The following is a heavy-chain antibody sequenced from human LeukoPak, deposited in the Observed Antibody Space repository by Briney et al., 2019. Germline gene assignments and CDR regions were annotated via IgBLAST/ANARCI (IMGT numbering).Heavy chain of an antibody. D-gene: IGHD3-22*01. Sequence: PSETLSLTCAVSGASISGYYSTWIRHLLGRGLGWIEYIYTSGSTNYTPSLKSRVTISLDTSKDQFSLKLTSVTAADTAVYFCARQGGGYYDFFDSWGQGTVVTVSS. CDR2: IYTSGST. CDR3: ARQGGGYYDFFDS. CDR1: GASISGYY. V-gene: IGHV4-59*08. J-gene: IGHJ4*02.